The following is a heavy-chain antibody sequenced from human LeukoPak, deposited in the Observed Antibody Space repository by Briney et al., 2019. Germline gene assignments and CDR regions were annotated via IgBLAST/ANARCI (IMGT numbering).Heavy chain of an antibody. J-gene: IGHJ4*02. CDR1: GFTFGSYS. Sequence: GGSLRLSCAASGFTFGSYSMNWVRQAPGKGLEWVSYISSSGGSISYADSVKGRFTISRDNAKNSLYLQMNSLRAEDTAVYYCARPLGGSHYYWGQGTLVTVSS. CDR2: ISSSGGSI. V-gene: IGHV3-48*04. D-gene: IGHD1-26*01. CDR3: ARPLGGSHYY.